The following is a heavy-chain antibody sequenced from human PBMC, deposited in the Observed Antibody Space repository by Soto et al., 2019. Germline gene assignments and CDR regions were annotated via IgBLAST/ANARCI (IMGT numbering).Heavy chain of an antibody. CDR3: ARDQITMVRGVTVYYYYYGMDV. J-gene: IGHJ6*02. V-gene: IGHV1-69*06. CDR2: IIPIFGTA. CDR1: GGTFSSYA. D-gene: IGHD3-10*01. Sequence: ASVKVSCKASGGTFSSYAISWVRQAPGQGLEWMGGIIPIFGTANYAQKFQGRVTITADKSTSTAYMELSSLRSEDTAVYYCARDQITMVRGVTVYYYYYGMDVWGQGTTVTVS.